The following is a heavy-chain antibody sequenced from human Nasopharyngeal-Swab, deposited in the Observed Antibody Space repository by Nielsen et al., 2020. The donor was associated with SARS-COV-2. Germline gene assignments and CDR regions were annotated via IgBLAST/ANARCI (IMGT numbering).Heavy chain of an antibody. Sequence: GESLKISCAASGFTFSSYSMNWVRQAPGKGLEWVSSISSSSSYIYYADSVKGRFTISRDNAKNSLYLQMNSLRAEDTAVYYCARDWDRSSPGPYYFDYWGQGTLVTVSS. V-gene: IGHV3-21*01. CDR1: GFTFSSYS. J-gene: IGHJ4*02. D-gene: IGHD6-6*01. CDR3: ARDWDRSSPGPYYFDY. CDR2: ISSSSSYI.